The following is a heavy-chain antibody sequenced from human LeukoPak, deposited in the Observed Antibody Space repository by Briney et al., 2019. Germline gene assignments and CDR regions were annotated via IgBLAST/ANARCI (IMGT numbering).Heavy chain of an antibody. CDR3: ARVLRGWLPPHYYYMDV. V-gene: IGHV3-66*02. CDR1: GFPVSSNY. D-gene: IGHD3-22*01. Sequence: PGGSLRLSCAASGFPVSSNYMSWVRQAPGKGLEWVSVIYSGGSTYYADSVKGRFTISRDNSKNTLYLQMNSLRAEDTAVYYCARVLRGWLPPHYYYMDVWGKGTTVTVSS. J-gene: IGHJ6*03. CDR2: IYSGGST.